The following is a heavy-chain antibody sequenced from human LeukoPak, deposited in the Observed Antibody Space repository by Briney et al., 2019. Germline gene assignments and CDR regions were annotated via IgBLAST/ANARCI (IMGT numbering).Heavy chain of an antibody. V-gene: IGHV3-21*01. J-gene: IGHJ6*02. CDR3: ARDHITIFGVVIASIYGMDV. CDR1: GFTFSSYS. D-gene: IGHD3-3*01. CDR2: ISSSSSYI. Sequence: GGSLRLSCAASGFTFSSYSMNWVRQAPGKGLEWVSSISSSSSYIYYAGSVKGRFTISRDNAKNSLYLQMNSLRAEDTAVYYCARDHITIFGVVIASIYGMDVWGQGTTVTVSS.